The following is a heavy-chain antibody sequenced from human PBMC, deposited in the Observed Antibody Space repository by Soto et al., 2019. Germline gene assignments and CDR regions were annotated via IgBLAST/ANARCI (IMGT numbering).Heavy chain of an antibody. J-gene: IGHJ4*02. D-gene: IGHD5-12*01. Sequence: PSETLSLTCTVSGGSISSGGYYWSWIRQHPGTGLEWIGHISYSGSTYYNTSLKSRVTISVDTSKNQFSLKLSSVTAADTAVYYCARWLRPYYFDYWGQGTLVTVSS. CDR1: GGSISSGGYY. CDR2: ISYSGST. V-gene: IGHV4-61*08. CDR3: ARWLRPYYFDY.